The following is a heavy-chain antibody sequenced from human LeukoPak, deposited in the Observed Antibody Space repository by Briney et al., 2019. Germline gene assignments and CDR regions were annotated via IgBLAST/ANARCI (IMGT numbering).Heavy chain of an antibody. V-gene: IGHV4-34*01. CDR3: ARERNIVVVPAAGYGMDV. J-gene: IGHJ6*02. Sequence: PSDTLSLTCAVYVGSFSGYYWSWIRQPPGKGLEWVGEINHSGSTNYNPSLKSRVTISVDTSKHQFSLKLSSVPAADTAVYYCARERNIVVVPAAGYGMDVWGQGTTVTVSS. CDR2: INHSGST. CDR1: VGSFSGYY. D-gene: IGHD2-2*01.